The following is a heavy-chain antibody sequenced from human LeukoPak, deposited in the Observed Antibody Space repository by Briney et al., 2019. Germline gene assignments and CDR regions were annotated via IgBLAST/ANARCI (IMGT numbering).Heavy chain of an antibody. J-gene: IGHJ6*02. V-gene: IGHV3-23*01. CDR2: ISGSGGST. D-gene: IGHD3-3*01. Sequence: GSLRLSCAASGFTFSSYAMSWVRQAPGKGLEWVSAISGSGGSTYYADSVKGRFTISRDNSKNTLYLQMNSLRAEDTAVYYCAKDGGRFLEWLLSPFPYYYGMDVWGQGTTVTVSS. CDR1: GFTFSSYA. CDR3: AKDGGRFLEWLLSPFPYYYGMDV.